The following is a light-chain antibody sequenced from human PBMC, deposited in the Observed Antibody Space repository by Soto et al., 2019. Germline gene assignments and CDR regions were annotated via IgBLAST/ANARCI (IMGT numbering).Light chain of an antibody. Sequence: QPVLTQPPSVSGAPGQTLTISCTGSSSNIGAGYDVHWYQHLPETAPKLLIYGNNNRPSGVPDRFSGSKSGTSASLAITGLRAEDGAHYYCQSYDSSLSAVVFGGGTKLTVL. V-gene: IGLV1-40*01. CDR3: QSYDSSLSAVV. CDR2: GNN. CDR1: SSNIGAGYD. J-gene: IGLJ2*01.